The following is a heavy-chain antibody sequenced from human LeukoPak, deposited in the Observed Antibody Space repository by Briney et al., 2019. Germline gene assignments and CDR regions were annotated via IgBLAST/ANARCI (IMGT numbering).Heavy chain of an antibody. J-gene: IGHJ4*02. D-gene: IGHD3-16*02. Sequence: SSETLSLTCTVSGVSISSYYWSWLRQPPGKGLEWVGYIYYSGSTNYNPSLKSRVTISVETSKNQFSLKLSSVTAADTAVYYCARVQLYVWGSYREYYFDYWGQGTLVTVSS. CDR2: IYYSGST. V-gene: IGHV4-59*01. CDR1: GVSISSYY. CDR3: ARVQLYVWGSYREYYFDY.